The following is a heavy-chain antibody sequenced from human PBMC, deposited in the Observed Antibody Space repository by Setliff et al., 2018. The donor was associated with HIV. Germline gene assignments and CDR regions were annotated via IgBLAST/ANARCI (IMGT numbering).Heavy chain of an antibody. Sequence: ASVKVSCKASGYTFTSYDISWVRQAPGQGLEWMGRISAYNGNTNYAQKLQGRVTMTTDTSTSTAYMELRSLRSDDTAVYYCAREIGDYYDSSGYYPPTDYYYGMDVLGQGTTVTVSS. CDR3: AREIGDYYDSSGYYPPTDYYYGMDV. D-gene: IGHD3-22*01. CDR2: ISAYNGNT. V-gene: IGHV1-18*01. CDR1: GYTFTSYD. J-gene: IGHJ6*02.